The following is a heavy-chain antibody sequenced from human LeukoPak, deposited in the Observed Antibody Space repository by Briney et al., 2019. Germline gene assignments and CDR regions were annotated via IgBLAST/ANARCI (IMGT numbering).Heavy chain of an antibody. CDR1: GGSISSYY. V-gene: IGHV4-59*01. CDR2: IYYSGST. D-gene: IGHD4-17*01. Sequence: SETLSLTCTVSGGSISSYYWSWIRQPPGKGLEWIGYIYYSGSTNYNPSLKSRVTISVDTSKNQFSLKLSSVTAADTAVYYCARAPSTVTLDYWGQGTLVTVSS. CDR3: ARAPSTVTLDY. J-gene: IGHJ4*02.